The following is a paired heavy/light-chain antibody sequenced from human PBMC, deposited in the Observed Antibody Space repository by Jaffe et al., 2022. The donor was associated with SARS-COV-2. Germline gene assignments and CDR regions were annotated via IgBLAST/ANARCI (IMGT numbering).Light chain of an antibody. J-gene: IGKJ4*01. CDR1: QGISTW. V-gene: IGKV1D-12*01. CDR2: EAT. CDR3: QQADSFPLT. Sequence: DIQMTQSPSSVSASVGDSVTITCRASQGISTWLAWYQQRPGKAPNLLIYEATSLQSGVPSRFSGSGSGTDFTLTISNLQPEDFATYYCQQADSFPLTFGGGTTVDFK.
Heavy chain of an antibody. CDR3: ARHYLFWNWFDP. D-gene: IGHD3-3*01. Sequence: QVQLVQSGAEVKKPGASVKVSCKASGYIFTGHYLHWVRQAPGQGLEWMGWINPNSGDTKYAQKFQGRVTMTRDTSTSTAYMELSSLRSDDTAMYYCARHYLFWNWFDPWGQGTLVTVSS. CDR1: GYIFTGHY. CDR2: INPNSGDT. J-gene: IGHJ5*02. V-gene: IGHV1-2*02.